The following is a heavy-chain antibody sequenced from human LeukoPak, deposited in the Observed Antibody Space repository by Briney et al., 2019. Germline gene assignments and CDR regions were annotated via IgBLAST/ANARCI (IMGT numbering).Heavy chain of an antibody. J-gene: IGHJ6*02. CDR2: IIPIFGIA. Sequence: SVKVSCKASGGTFSSYAISWVRQAPGQGLEWMGRIIPIFGIANYAQKFEGRVTITADKSTSTAYMELSSLRSEDTAVYYCASHIAAAGPTRDYYYYGMDVWGQGTTVTVSS. CDR1: GGTFSSYA. V-gene: IGHV1-69*04. CDR3: ASHIAAAGPTRDYYYYGMDV. D-gene: IGHD6-13*01.